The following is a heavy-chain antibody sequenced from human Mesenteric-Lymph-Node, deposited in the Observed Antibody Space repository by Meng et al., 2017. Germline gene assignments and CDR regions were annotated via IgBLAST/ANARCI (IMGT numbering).Heavy chain of an antibody. CDR1: GFRFDDYA. V-gene: IGHV3-9*03. D-gene: IGHD3-10*01. Sequence: GGSLRLSCVASGFRFDDYAMHWVRQAPGKGLEWVSGISWNSGSIGYADSVEGRFTISRDNAKNSLYLQMNSLRAEDMALYYCVSGSYYNRYYYYYDMGVWGQGNTV. CDR3: VSGSYYNRYYYYYDMGV. J-gene: IGHJ6*01. CDR2: ISWNSGSI.